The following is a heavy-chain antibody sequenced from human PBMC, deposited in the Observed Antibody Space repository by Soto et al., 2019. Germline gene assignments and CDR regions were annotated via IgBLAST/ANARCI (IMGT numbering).Heavy chain of an antibody. CDR3: AREPRAYCSGGSCYSEGGDY. CDR1: GFTVSSNY. V-gene: IGHV3-66*01. D-gene: IGHD2-15*01. Sequence: GGSLRLSCAASGFTVSSNYMSWVRQAPGKGLEWVSVIYSGGSTYYADSVKGRFTISRDNSKNTLYLQMNSLRAEDTAVYYCAREPRAYCSGGSCYSEGGDYWGQGTLVTVSS. J-gene: IGHJ4*02. CDR2: IYSGGST.